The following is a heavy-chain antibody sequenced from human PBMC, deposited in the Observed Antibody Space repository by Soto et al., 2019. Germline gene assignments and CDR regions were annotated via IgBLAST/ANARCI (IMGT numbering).Heavy chain of an antibody. CDR3: GRSGAGANV. D-gene: IGHD6-13*01. J-gene: IGHJ6*03. CDR2: IEPGGSNQ. CDR1: RCPVDPYV. V-gene: IGHV3-7*05. Sequence: PLGPRQAASRCPVDPYVVAWVRQTPGKGLEWVAHIEPGGSNQYYVGSVKGRFTISRDNAKNSLYLQMNSLSVVFKAEYYCGRSGAGANVGG.